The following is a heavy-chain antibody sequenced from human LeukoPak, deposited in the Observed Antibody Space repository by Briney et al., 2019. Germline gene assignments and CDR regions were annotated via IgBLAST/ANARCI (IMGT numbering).Heavy chain of an antibody. CDR3: TRGLIPSTFGMDV. CDR2: IRDTIHGETT. J-gene: IGHJ6*02. CDR1: GFTFGDYD. Sequence: PGGSLRLSCSASGFTFGDYDMSWFRQAPGKGLEWVGFIRDTIHGETTDYAASVKGRFTISRGDSKNTAHLQMSNLKIEDTAIYYCTRGLIPSTFGMDVWGQGTTVTVSS. V-gene: IGHV3-49*03. D-gene: IGHD2-21*01.